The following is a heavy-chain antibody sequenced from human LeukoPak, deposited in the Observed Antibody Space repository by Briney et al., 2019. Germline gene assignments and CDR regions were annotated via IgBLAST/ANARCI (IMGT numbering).Heavy chain of an antibody. J-gene: IGHJ4*02. V-gene: IGHV3-20*04. CDR2: INWSGGST. D-gene: IGHD2-2*01. CDR3: ARAPITSPFYFDY. Sequence: PGGSLRLSCTASGFAFDEHGMSWVRQVPGKGLEWVSGINWSGGSTGYADPLRGRFTISRDNAKNSLYLQMDSLRAEDTALYYCARAPITSPFYFDYWGQGTWSPSPQ. CDR1: GFAFDEHG.